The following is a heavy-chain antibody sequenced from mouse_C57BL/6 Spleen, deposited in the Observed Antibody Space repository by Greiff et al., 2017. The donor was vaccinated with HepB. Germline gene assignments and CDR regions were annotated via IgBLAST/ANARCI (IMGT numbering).Heavy chain of an antibody. CDR3: TREAYYYGSSSFAY. CDR2: IRNKANNHAT. V-gene: IGHV6-6*01. Sequence: EVQRVESGGGLVQPGGSMKLSCAASGFTFSDAWMDWVRQSPEKGLEWVAEIRNKANNHATYYAESVKGRFTISRDDSKSSVYLQMNSLRAEDTGIYYCTREAYYYGSSSFAYWGQGTLVTVSA. J-gene: IGHJ3*01. CDR1: GFTFSDAW. D-gene: IGHD1-1*01.